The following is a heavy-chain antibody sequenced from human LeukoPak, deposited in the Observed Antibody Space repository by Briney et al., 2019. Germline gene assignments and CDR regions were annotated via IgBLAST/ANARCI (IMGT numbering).Heavy chain of an antibody. CDR1: GGSISSSSYY. Sequence: SETLSLTCTVSGGSISSSSYYWGWIRQPPGKGLEWIGSIYYSGSTFYNPSLKSRVTISVDTSENQFSLELSSVTAADAAVYYCASRYSSSSGWFDPWGQGTLVTVSS. CDR2: IYYSGST. D-gene: IGHD6-6*01. J-gene: IGHJ5*02. V-gene: IGHV4-39*01. CDR3: ASRYSSSSGWFDP.